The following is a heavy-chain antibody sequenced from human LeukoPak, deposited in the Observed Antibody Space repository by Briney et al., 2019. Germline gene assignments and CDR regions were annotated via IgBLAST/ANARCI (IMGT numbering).Heavy chain of an antibody. CDR1: GGSLRRSYYY. V-gene: IGHV4-39*01. Sequence: SETLSLTCTVSGGSLRRSYYYWGWLRQPPGRGLEWIGSIYDSGSTYYHPSLKSRVTISVDTSKNQFSLKLNYVTAADTAVYYCARHYGPWGEGTLVTVSS. CDR2: IYDSGST. J-gene: IGHJ5*02. CDR3: ARHYGP. D-gene: IGHD3-10*01.